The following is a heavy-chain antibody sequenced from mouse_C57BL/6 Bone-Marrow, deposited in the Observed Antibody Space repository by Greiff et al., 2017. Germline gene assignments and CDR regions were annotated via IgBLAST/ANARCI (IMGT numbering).Heavy chain of an antibody. V-gene: IGHV1-15*01. J-gene: IGHJ1*03. CDR2: IDPETGGT. CDR3: TTSYYYGSSYWYFDV. CDR1: GYTFTDYD. Sequence: VQLQQSGAELVRPGASVTLSCKASGYTFTDYDMHWVKQTPVHGLEWIGAIDPETGGTAYNQKFKGKAILTADKSSSTAYMELRSLTSEDSAVYYCTTSYYYGSSYWYFDVWGTGTTVTVSS. D-gene: IGHD1-1*01.